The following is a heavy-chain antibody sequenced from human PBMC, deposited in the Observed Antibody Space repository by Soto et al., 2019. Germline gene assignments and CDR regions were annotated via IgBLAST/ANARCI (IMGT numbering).Heavy chain of an antibody. V-gene: IGHV1-2*04. Sequence: ASVKVSCKVSGSTFTSNGIGWVRQAPGQGLEWMGWINTNTGDTNYAQKFQGWVTMTRDTSINTAYAQLSRLTSDDTAVYYCARWVGASNWFDPWGQGTLVTVSS. CDR1: GSTFTSNG. D-gene: IGHD1-26*01. J-gene: IGHJ5*02. CDR2: INTNTGDT. CDR3: ARWVGASNWFDP.